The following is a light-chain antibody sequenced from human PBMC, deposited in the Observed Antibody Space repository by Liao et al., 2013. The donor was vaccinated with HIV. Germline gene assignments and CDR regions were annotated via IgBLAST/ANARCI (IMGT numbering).Light chain of an antibody. Sequence: SYELTQPLSVSVTLGQTARITCGGNNIASRNVHWYQQKPGQAPVLVIYYDSDRPSGIPERFSGSNSGSTATLTISRVEAGDEADYYCQLWDRSSAHPCVFGPGTKVTVL. CDR2: YDS. CDR3: QLWDRSSAHPCV. CDR1: NIASRN. V-gene: IGLV3-21*04. J-gene: IGLJ1*01.